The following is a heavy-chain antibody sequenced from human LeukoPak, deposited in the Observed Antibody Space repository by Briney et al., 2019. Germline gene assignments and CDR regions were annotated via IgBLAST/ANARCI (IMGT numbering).Heavy chain of an antibody. J-gene: IGHJ4*02. CDR3: AKCPPGIAVAGRPFFDY. Sequence: GGSLRLSCAASGFTFSNYAMSWVRQAPGKGLEWVSAIGDTGADTFYADSVRGRFTISRDNSKNTLYLQMNSLRAEDTAVYYCAKCPPGIAVAGRPFFDYWGQGTLVTVSS. CDR2: IGDTGADT. V-gene: IGHV3-23*01. D-gene: IGHD6-19*01. CDR1: GFTFSNYA.